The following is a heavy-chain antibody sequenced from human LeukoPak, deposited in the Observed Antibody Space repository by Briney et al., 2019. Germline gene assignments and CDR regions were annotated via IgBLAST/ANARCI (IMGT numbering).Heavy chain of an antibody. CDR2: ISYDGSNK. J-gene: IGHJ5*02. V-gene: IGHV3-30*03. D-gene: IGHD6-13*01. CDR1: GFTFSSYG. Sequence: PGGSLRLSCAASGFTFSSYGMHWVRQAPGKGLEWVAVISYDGSNKYYADSVKGRFTISRDNSKNTLYLQMNSLRAEDTAVYYCARESKDSSSWRGWFDPWGQGTLVTVSS. CDR3: ARESKDSSSWRGWFDP.